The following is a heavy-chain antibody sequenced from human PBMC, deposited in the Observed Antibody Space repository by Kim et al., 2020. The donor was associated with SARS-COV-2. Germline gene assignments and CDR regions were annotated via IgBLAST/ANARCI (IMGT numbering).Heavy chain of an antibody. V-gene: IGHV3-49*04. D-gene: IGHD3-16*01. CDR2: IRSKAHGGTT. Sequence: GGSLRLSCRASGFTFGDYAMSWVRQAPGKGLEWVSFIRSKAHGGTTEYAASVKGRFTISRDDSKSIAYLQMNSPKTEDTAVYFCTRDLRSVGGVYYFDYWGQGTLVTVSS. CDR1: GFTFGDYA. J-gene: IGHJ4*02. CDR3: TRDLRSVGGVYYFDY.